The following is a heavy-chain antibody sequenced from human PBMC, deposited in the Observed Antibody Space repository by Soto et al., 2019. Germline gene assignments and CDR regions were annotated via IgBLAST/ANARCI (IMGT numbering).Heavy chain of an antibody. CDR2: IWFDGSNK. J-gene: IGHJ6*02. CDR1: GFTFSSYG. CDR3: ATGDTAMDVYYYYGMDV. D-gene: IGHD5-18*01. Sequence: AGGSLRLSCAASGFTFSSYGMHWVRQAPGKGLEWVAVIWFDGSNKYYADSVKGRFTISRDNSKNTLYLQMNSLRAEDTAVYYCATGDTAMDVYYYYGMDVWGQGTTVTVSS. V-gene: IGHV3-33*01.